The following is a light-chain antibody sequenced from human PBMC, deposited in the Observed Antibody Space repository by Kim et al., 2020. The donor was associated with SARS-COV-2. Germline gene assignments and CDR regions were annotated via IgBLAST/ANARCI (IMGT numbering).Light chain of an antibody. CDR3: QQYNSYSGT. CDR2: KTS. V-gene: IGKV1-5*03. J-gene: IGKJ1*01. CDR1: QSITSW. Sequence: DIQMTQSPSTLSASVGDTVTITCRASQSITSWLAWYQQKPGKAPNLLIYKTSTLESGVPSRFSGSGSGTEFTLTIISLQPDDFATYYCQQYNSYSGTFGQGTKVDIK.